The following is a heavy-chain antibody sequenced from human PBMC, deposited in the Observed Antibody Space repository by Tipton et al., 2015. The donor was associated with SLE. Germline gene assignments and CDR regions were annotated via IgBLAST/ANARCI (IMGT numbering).Heavy chain of an antibody. CDR2: IYYSGST. V-gene: IGHV4-39*07. Sequence: TLSLTCTVSGGSISSSSYYWGWIRQPPGKGLEWIGSIYYSGSTYYNPSLKSRVTISVDTSKNQFSLKLSSVTAADTAVYYCARGGLPNPDYFDYWGQGTLVTVSS. CDR1: GGSISSSSYY. J-gene: IGHJ4*02. CDR3: ARGGLPNPDYFDY.